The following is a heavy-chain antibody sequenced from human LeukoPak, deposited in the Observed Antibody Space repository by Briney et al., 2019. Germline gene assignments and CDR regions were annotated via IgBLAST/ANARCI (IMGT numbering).Heavy chain of an antibody. CDR1: GVSISSGGFS. Sequence: PSETLSPTCAVSGVSISSGGFSWSWIGQPPGKGLVWVVYFYHSGSTYYRPTINSGVSISVDSSKTQYSLKLSSVLAADTAVYYYAGVYYDSADAFDIWGQGTMVTVSS. J-gene: IGHJ3*02. CDR2: FYHSGST. D-gene: IGHD3-22*01. CDR3: AGVYYDSADAFDI. V-gene: IGHV4-30-2*01.